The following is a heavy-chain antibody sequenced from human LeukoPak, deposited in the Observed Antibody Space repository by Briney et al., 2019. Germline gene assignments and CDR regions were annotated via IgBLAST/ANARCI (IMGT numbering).Heavy chain of an antibody. CDR2: INHSGST. D-gene: IGHD2-15*01. J-gene: IGHJ6*02. Sequence: SETLSLTCTVSGASISSGGYYWSWIRQPPGKGLEWIGEINHSGSTNYNPSLKSRVTISVDTSKNQFSLKLSSVTAADTAVYSCARGRSYCSGGSCFYGHYYGMDVWGQGTTVTASS. CDR1: GASISSGGYY. V-gene: IGHV4-39*07. CDR3: ARGRSYCSGGSCFYGHYYGMDV.